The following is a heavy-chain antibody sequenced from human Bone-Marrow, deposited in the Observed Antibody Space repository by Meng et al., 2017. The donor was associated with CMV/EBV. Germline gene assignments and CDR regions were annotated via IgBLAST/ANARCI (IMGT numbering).Heavy chain of an antibody. CDR2: IYYSGST. J-gene: IGHJ4*02. CDR3: ARGVDYYGSGSLVDY. CDR1: GGSVSSGSYY. Sequence: ESLKISCTVSGGSVSSGSYYWSWIRQPPGKGLEWIGYIYYSGSTNYNPSLKSRVTISVDTSKNQFSLKLSSVTAADTAVYYCARGVDYYGSGSLVDYWGQGTLVTVSS. V-gene: IGHV4-61*01. D-gene: IGHD3-10*01.